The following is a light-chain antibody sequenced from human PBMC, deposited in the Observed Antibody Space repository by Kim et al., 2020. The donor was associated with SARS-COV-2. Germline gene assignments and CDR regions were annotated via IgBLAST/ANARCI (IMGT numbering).Light chain of an antibody. CDR3: AAWDDSLNGVI. J-gene: IGLJ2*01. Sequence: QSVLTQPPSVSGTPGQRVTISCSGSSSNIGGNAVNWYQLLPGTAPKLLIYSNSQRPSGVPDRFSGSKSGTSASLAISGLQPEDEADYYCAAWDDSLNGVIFGGGTQLTVL. CDR2: SNS. CDR1: SSNIGGNA. V-gene: IGLV1-44*01.